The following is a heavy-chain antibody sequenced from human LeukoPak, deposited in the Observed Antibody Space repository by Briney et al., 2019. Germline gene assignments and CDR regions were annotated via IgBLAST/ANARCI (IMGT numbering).Heavy chain of an antibody. J-gene: IGHJ6*03. V-gene: IGHV3-23*01. CDR1: GFTFSSYA. Sequence: GGSLRLSCAASGFTFSSYAMSWVRQAPGKGLEWVSAISGSGGSTYYADSVKGRFTISRDNSKNTLYLQMNSLRAEDTAVYYCAKEERFGELGNYYYYMDVWGKGTTVTVSS. CDR2: ISGSGGST. D-gene: IGHD3-10*01. CDR3: AKEERFGELGNYYYYMDV.